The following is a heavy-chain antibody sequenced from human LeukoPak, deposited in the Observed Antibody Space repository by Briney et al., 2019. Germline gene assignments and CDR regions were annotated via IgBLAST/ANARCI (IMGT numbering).Heavy chain of an antibody. CDR3: ARYGTNVVVYNYYYMDV. J-gene: IGHJ6*03. CDR2: ISSSSSYI. D-gene: IGHD2-15*01. V-gene: IGHV3-21*01. CDR1: GFTFSSYS. Sequence: PGGSLRLSCAASGFTFSSYSMNWVRQAPGKGLEWVSSISSSSSYIYYADSVKGRFTISKDNAKNSLYLQMNSLRAEDTAVYYCARYGTNVVVYNYYYMDVWGKGTTVTVSS.